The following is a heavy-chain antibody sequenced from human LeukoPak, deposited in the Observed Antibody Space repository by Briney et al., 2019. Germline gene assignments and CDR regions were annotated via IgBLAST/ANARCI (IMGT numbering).Heavy chain of an antibody. CDR3: ARPRGYSSGSLKYFDF. Sequence: GGSLRLSCAASGFTFSSYSMNWVRQAPGKGLEWVSSISSSSSYIYYADSVKGRFTISRDNAKNSLYLQMNNLRAEDTAVYYCARPRGYSSGSLKYFDFWGQGALVTVSS. J-gene: IGHJ4*02. V-gene: IGHV3-21*01. CDR1: GFTFSSYS. CDR2: ISSSSSYI. D-gene: IGHD6-19*01.